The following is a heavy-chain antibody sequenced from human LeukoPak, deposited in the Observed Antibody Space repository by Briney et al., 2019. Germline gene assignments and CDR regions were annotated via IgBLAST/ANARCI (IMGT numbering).Heavy chain of an antibody. V-gene: IGHV3-53*01. CDR2: IYRGDIT. Sequence: GGSLRLSCAASGFTVSSNYMTWVRQAPGKGLEWVSVIYRGDITNYADSVKGRFTISRDNSKNTLYLQMNSLRAEDTAVYYCARGRIGDIAASSPFDPWGQGTLVTVSS. J-gene: IGHJ5*02. D-gene: IGHD6-6*01. CDR3: ARGRIGDIAASSPFDP. CDR1: GFTVSSNY.